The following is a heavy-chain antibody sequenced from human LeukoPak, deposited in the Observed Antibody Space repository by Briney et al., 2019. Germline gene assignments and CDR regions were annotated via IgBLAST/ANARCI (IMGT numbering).Heavy chain of an antibody. CDR2: IYYSGST. V-gene: IGHV4-39*01. CDR3: ARHVGFITMVRGVINNNWFDP. Sequence: MSSETLSLTCTVSGGSISSSSYYWGWIRQPPGKGLEWIGSIYYSGSTYYNPSLKSRVTISVDTSKKQFSLKLSSVTAADTAVYYCARHVGFITMVRGVINNNWFDPWGQGTLVTVSS. J-gene: IGHJ5*02. CDR1: GGSISSSSYY. D-gene: IGHD3-10*01.